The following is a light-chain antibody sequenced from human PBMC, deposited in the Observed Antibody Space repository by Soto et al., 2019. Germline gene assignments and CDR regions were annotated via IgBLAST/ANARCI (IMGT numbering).Light chain of an antibody. CDR2: GNN. J-gene: IGLJ2*01. Sequence: QSVLTQPPSVSGAPGQRGTISCTGSSSNIGAGYNVHWYQQLPGTAPKLLIYGNNNRPSGVPDRFSGSKSGTSASLVITGLQAEDEADYYCQSFDSSLSASVFGGGTKLTVL. CDR1: SSNIGAGYN. V-gene: IGLV1-40*01. CDR3: QSFDSSLSASV.